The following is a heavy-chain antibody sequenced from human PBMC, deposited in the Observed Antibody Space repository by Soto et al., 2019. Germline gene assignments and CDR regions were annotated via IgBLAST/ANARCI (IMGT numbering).Heavy chain of an antibody. J-gene: IGHJ4*02. Sequence: EVQLVESGGGLIQPGGSLRLSCAASGFTVSSNYMSGVRQATGKGLEWVSVIKSGGSTYYADSVKGRFTLYRDNSKNVLYLQMNSLRAEDTAVYYCARDPTYSSGWYDWGQGTLVTVSS. CDR2: IKSGGST. CDR3: ARDPTYSSGWYD. CDR1: GFTVSSNY. D-gene: IGHD6-19*01. V-gene: IGHV3-53*01.